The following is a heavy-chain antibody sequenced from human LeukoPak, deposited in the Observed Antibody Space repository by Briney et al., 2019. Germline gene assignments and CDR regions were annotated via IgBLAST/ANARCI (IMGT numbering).Heavy chain of an antibody. CDR1: GGSISSSNG. CDR2: IYHSGST. J-gene: IGHJ6*03. V-gene: IGHV4-4*02. CDR3: ARSAVAGTFYYYYYMDV. Sequence: SETLSLTCAVSGGSISSSNGWSWVLQPPGKGLEWIGEIYHSGSTNYNPSLKSRVTISVDKSKNQFSLKLSSVTAADTAVYYCARSAVAGTFYYYYYMDVWGKGTTVTVSS. D-gene: IGHD6-19*01.